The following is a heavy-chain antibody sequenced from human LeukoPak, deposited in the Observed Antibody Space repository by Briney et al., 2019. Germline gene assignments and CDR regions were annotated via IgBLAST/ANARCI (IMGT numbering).Heavy chain of an antibody. CDR1: GFTVSSNS. D-gene: IGHD4-11*01. J-gene: IGHJ6*03. CDR3: ARVSNYYYYYMDV. CDR2: IYSDNT. Sequence: PGGSLRLSCTVSGFTVSSNSMSWVRQAPGKGLEWVSFIYSDNTHYSDSVKGRFTISRDNSKNTLYLQMNSLRAEDTAVYYCARVSNYYYYYMDVWGKGTTVTVSS. V-gene: IGHV3-53*01.